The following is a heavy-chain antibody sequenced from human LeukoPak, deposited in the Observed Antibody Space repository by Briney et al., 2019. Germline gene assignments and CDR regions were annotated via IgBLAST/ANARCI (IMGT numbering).Heavy chain of an antibody. CDR2: ISSSSSTI. CDR3: ARDYRAARDC. CDR1: GFTFSSYS. J-gene: IGHJ4*02. V-gene: IGHV3-48*04. Sequence: PGGSLRLSCAASGFTFSSYSMNWVRQAPGKGPEWVSYISSSSSTIYYADSVKGRFTISRDNAKNSLYLQMNSLRAEDTAVYYCARDYRAARDCWGQGTLVTVSS. D-gene: IGHD1-26*01.